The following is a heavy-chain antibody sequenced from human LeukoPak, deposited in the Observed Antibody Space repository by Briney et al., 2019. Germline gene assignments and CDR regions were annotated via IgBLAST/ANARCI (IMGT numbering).Heavy chain of an antibody. CDR1: GGSISSYY. J-gene: IGHJ6*02. CDR3: ARTPLTGTTLYYYGMDV. D-gene: IGHD1-7*01. Sequence: SETLSLTCTVSGGSISSYYWSWIRQPPGKGLEWIGYIYYSGGTNYNPSLKSRVTISVDTSKNQFSLKLSSVTAADTAVYYCARTPLTGTTLYYYGMDVWGQGTTVTVSS. V-gene: IGHV4-59*01. CDR2: IYYSGGT.